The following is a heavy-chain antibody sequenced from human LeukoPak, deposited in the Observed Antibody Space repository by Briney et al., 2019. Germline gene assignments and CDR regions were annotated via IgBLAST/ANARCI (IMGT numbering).Heavy chain of an antibody. CDR1: GFTFSSYW. D-gene: IGHD6-13*01. CDR2: INSDGSST. J-gene: IGHJ4*02. V-gene: IGHV3-74*01. CDR3: AKVKSGIAAAGNYDY. Sequence: GGSLRLSCAASGFTFSSYWMHWVRQAPGKGLVWVSRINSDGSSTSYADSVKGRFTISRDNSKNTLYLQMNSLRAEDTAVYYCAKVKSGIAAAGNYDYWGQGTLVTVSS.